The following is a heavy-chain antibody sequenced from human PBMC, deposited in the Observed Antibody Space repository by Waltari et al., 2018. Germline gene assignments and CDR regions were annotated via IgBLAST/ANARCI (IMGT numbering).Heavy chain of an antibody. D-gene: IGHD6-13*01. J-gene: IGHJ4*02. V-gene: IGHV3-72*01. CDR3: VRLAATGSPYFDS. CDR2: IRNKANSDST. CDR1: GFTFSAHS. Sequence: EVHLVESGGGLVQPGGSLRLSCVASGFTFSAHSWNWFRQAPGKGLEWVDHIRNKANSDSTEHAASVKGRFTISRDDSKDSLYLQMNSLEIEDTGVYYCVRLAATGSPYFDSWGQGTLVTVSS.